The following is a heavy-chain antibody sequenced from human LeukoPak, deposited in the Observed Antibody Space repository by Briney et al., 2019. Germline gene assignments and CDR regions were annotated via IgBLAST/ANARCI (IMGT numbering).Heavy chain of an antibody. CDR2: FNSDGRSA. CDR3: ARVLREWLLFGWFDP. J-gene: IGHJ5*02. Sequence: GGSLRLSCAASGFTFSTYWMHWVRQAPGKGLVWVSRFNSDGRSAYYADSVKGRFTISRDNAKNSLYLQMNGLRAEDTAVYYCARVLREWLLFGWFDPWGQGTLVTVSS. D-gene: IGHD3-3*01. V-gene: IGHV3-74*01. CDR1: GFTFSTYW.